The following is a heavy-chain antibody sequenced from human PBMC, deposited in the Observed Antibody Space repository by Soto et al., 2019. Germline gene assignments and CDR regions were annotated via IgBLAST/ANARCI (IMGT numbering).Heavy chain of an antibody. V-gene: IGHV3-33*01. CDR1: GFTFSSYG. J-gene: IGHJ3*02. CDR2: IWYDGSNK. CDR3: ARQEGDIVVVPAAARDDAFDI. Sequence: GGSLRLSCAASGFTFSSYGMHWVRQAPGKGLEWVAVIWYDGSNKYYADSVKGRFTISRDNSKNTLYLQMNSLRAEDTAVYYCARQEGDIVVVPAAARDDAFDIWGQGTMVTVSS. D-gene: IGHD2-2*01.